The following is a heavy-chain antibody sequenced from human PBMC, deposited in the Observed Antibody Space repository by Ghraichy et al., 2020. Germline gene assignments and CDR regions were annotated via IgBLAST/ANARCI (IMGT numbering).Heavy chain of an antibody. Sequence: GGSLRLSCAASGFTFSSYAMNWVRQAPGKGLEWVSAISGSGGSTYYADSVKGRFTISRDNSKNTLYLQMNSLRAEDTAVYYCAKDPPSLTPVVTASFDYWGQGTLVTVSS. CDR1: GFTFSSYA. CDR3: AKDPPSLTPVVTASFDY. CDR2: ISGSGGST. D-gene: IGHD4-23*01. V-gene: IGHV3-23*01. J-gene: IGHJ4*02.